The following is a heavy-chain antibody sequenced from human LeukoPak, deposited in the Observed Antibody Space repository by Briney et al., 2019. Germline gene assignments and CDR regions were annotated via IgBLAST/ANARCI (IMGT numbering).Heavy chain of an antibody. CDR2: ISGSGGST. D-gene: IGHD1-26*01. J-gene: IGHJ4*02. V-gene: IGHV3-23*01. CDR1: GFTFSSYG. CDR3: AKVGTHYLDSGSYPDY. Sequence: PGRSLRLSCAASGFTFSSYGMSWVRQAPGKGLEWVSAISGSGGSTYYADSVKGRFTISRDNSKNTLYLQMNTLRADDTAVYYCAKVGTHYLDSGSYPDYWGQGTLVTVSS.